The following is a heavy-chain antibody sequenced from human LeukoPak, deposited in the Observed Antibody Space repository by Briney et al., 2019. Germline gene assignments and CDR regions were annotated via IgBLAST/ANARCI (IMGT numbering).Heavy chain of an antibody. CDR1: GFTFSSYA. CDR3: AKDPEYFDWSDY. J-gene: IGHJ4*02. CDR2: ISGSGGST. V-gene: IGHV3-23*01. D-gene: IGHD3-9*01. Sequence: SGGSLRLSCAASGFTFSSYAMSWVRQAPGKRLEWVSAISGSGGSTYYADSVKGRFTISRDNSKNTLYLQMNSLRAEDTAVYYCAKDPEYFDWSDYWGQGTLVTVSS.